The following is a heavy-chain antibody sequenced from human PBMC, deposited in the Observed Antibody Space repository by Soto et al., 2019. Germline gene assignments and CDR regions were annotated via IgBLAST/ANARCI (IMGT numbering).Heavy chain of an antibody. CDR3: ARHVYYVSYYYYGMDV. D-gene: IGHD3-22*01. Sequence: PSETLSLTCTVSGGSISSYYWSWIRQPPGKGLEWIGYIYYSASTNYNPSLKSRVTISVDTSKNQFSLKLSSVTAADTAVYYCARHVYYVSYYYYGMDVWGQGTTVTVSS. V-gene: IGHV4-59*01. CDR1: GGSISSYY. J-gene: IGHJ6*02. CDR2: IYYSAST.